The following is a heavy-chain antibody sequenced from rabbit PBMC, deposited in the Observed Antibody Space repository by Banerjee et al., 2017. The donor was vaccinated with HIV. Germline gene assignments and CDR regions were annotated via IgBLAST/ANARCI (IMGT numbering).Heavy chain of an antibody. CDR1: GLDFSSSYW. Sequence: QEQLVESGGDLVKPGASLTLTCKASGLDFSSSYWICWVRRAPGKGLEWIACIFVGSCGSTYYASWAKVRFTISKTSSTTVTLQMTSLTAADMATYFCARGVSAYRYAMDLWCPGTLVTIS. V-gene: IGHV1S45*01. CDR2: IFVGSCGST. J-gene: IGHJ4*01. D-gene: IGHD6-1*01. CDR3: ARGVSAYRYAMDL.